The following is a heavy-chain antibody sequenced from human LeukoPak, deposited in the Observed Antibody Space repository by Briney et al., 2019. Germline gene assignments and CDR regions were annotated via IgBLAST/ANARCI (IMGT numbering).Heavy chain of an antibody. CDR1: GGSISSGSYY. V-gene: IGHV4-61*02. CDR3: ARGGEWFIFGY. Sequence: PSENLSLTCTVSGGSISSGSYYWSWIRQPAGKGLEWIGRVYTSGSTNYHPSLKSRVTMSIDTSKNQFSLKLSSVTAADTAVYYCARGGEWFIFGYWGQGTLVTVSS. D-gene: IGHD3-3*01. J-gene: IGHJ4*02. CDR2: VYTSGST.